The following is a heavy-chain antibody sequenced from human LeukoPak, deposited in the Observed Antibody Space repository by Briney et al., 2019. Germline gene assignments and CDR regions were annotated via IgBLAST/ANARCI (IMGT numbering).Heavy chain of an antibody. CDR2: INTDGSST. D-gene: IGHD1-26*01. CDR3: ARAKTYSGSYYDAFDI. CDR1: GFTFSSYW. Sequence: GGSLRLSCAASGFTFSSYWMHWVRQAPGKGLVWVSRINTDGSSTSYADSVKGRFTISRDNAENSLYLQMNSLKDEDTAVYYCARAKTYSGSYYDAFDIWGQGTMVTVSS. J-gene: IGHJ3*02. V-gene: IGHV3-74*01.